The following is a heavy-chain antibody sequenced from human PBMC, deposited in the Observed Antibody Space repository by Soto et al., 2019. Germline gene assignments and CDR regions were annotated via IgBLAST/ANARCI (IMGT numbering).Heavy chain of an antibody. CDR1: GFTFSSYS. J-gene: IGHJ3*02. CDR3: ARASYNWNYVDAFDI. V-gene: IGHV3-21*01. CDR2: ISSSSSYI. D-gene: IGHD1-7*01. Sequence: EVQLVESGGGLVKPGGSLRLSCAASGFTFSSYSMNWVRQAPGKGLEWVSSISSSSSYIYYADSVKGRFTISRDNAKNSLYLQMNCLRAEDTAVYYCARASYNWNYVDAFDIWGQGTMVTVSS.